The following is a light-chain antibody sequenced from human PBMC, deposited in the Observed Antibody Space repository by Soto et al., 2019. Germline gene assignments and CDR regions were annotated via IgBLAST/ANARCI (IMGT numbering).Light chain of an antibody. J-gene: IGKJ2*01. CDR3: QQYSTPPMYT. V-gene: IGKV3-20*01. CDR1: QSVTNNY. CDR2: GAS. Sequence: ENVLVEAPSTLIFFPGERGTLSCRASQSVTNNYLAWYQQKRGQPPRLLIHGASSRATGIPDRFSGSGSGTDFTLTISGLEPEDFAVYYCQQYSTPPMYTFGQGTKVDIK.